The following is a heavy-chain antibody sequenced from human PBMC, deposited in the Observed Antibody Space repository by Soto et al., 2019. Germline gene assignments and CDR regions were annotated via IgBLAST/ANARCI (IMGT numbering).Heavy chain of an antibody. D-gene: IGHD5-18*01. V-gene: IGHV4-31*03. J-gene: IGHJ4*02. Sequence: QVQLQESGPGLVKPSQTLSVTCTVSGGSISSGGSYWSWIRQRPGKGLEWIGYIHYSGTTYYNPSLKSRVTISIDTSKKQFSLKLSSVTAADTAVYYCARDRDSYGFHDYWGQGTLVTVSS. CDR1: GGSISSGGSY. CDR2: IHYSGTT. CDR3: ARDRDSYGFHDY.